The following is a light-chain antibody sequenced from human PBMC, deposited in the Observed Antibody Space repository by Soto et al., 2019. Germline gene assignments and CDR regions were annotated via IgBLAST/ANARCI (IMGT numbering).Light chain of an antibody. CDR2: GNV. CDR1: SSSVGAGFD. Sequence: QSVLTQPPSVSGAPGQRVTISCTGSSSSVGAGFDVHWYQQLPGAAPKLLIYGNVNRPSGVPARFSASKSGTSASLVITGLQTEDEAVYYCLSYDSGLSGLYVFGTGTKLTVL. V-gene: IGLV1-40*01. CDR3: LSYDSGLSGLYV. J-gene: IGLJ1*01.